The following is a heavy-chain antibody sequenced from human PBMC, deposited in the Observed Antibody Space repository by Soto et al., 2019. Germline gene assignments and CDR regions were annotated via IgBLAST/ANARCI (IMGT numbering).Heavy chain of an antibody. CDR1: GYTFTSYY. Sequence: ASVKLSCKASGYTFTSYYMHWVRQAPGQGLEWMGIINPSGGSTSYAQKFQGRVTMTRDTSTSTAYMELNSLRSEDTAVYYCVRDSPIGSTFSGYDGIDYWGQGTLVTVSS. CDR3: VRDSPIGSTFSGYDGIDY. J-gene: IGHJ4*02. V-gene: IGHV1-46*01. CDR2: INPSGGST. D-gene: IGHD5-12*01.